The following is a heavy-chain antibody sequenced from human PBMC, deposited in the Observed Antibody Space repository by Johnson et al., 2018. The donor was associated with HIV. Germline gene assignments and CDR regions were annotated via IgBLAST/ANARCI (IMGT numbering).Heavy chain of an antibody. CDR1: GFTFGDYY. Sequence: QVQLLESGGGLVQPGGSLRLSCAASGFTFGDYYMSWIRQAPGKGLEWGAYISSRGSIRWYADSVKGRFTISRDNAKNSLYLQMNSLRAEDTALYYCAREGGGSNEDDAFDIWGQGTMVTVSS. CDR2: ISSRGSIR. D-gene: IGHD1-26*01. V-gene: IGHV3-11*01. CDR3: AREGGGSNEDDAFDI. J-gene: IGHJ3*02.